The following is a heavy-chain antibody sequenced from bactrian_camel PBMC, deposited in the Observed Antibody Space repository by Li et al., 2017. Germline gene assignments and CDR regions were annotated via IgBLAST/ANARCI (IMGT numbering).Heavy chain of an antibody. CDR2: IDSANET. V-gene: IGHV3S55*01. Sequence: HVQLGESGGGSVQAGGSLRLSCAATGETYTTCIMAWYRQAYGKERELVARIDSANETEYTDSVKGRFTISQDNAKNTLYLQMDSLKIEDTAMYYCLKYGDSVPRAGQGTQVTVS. D-gene: IGHD3*01. CDR1: GETYTTCI. J-gene: IGHJ4*01.